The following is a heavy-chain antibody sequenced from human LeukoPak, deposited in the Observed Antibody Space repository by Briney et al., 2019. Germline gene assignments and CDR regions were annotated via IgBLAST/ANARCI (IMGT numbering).Heavy chain of an antibody. CDR3: AIMHGYYDGTGYWVQ. Sequence: GSLRLSCAASGFTFSSYSMNWVRQAPGKGLEWVSFITTNGGRTSYADSVEGRFTISRDNPRNTLYMQMNSLRDEDTAVYYCAIMHGYYDGTGYWVQWGQGTLVTVSS. CDR1: GFTFSSYS. J-gene: IGHJ1*01. D-gene: IGHD3-22*01. CDR2: ITTNGGRT. V-gene: IGHV3-23*01.